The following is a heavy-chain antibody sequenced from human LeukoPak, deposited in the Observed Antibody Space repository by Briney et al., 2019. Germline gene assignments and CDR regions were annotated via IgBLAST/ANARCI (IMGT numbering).Heavy chain of an antibody. V-gene: IGHV3-33*01. CDR3: ARRLYSNSPFDY. CDR2: IWYDGSNK. J-gene: IGHJ4*02. CDR1: GFTFSSYG. Sequence: GGSLRLSCAASGFTFSSYGMHWVRQAPGKGLEWVAVIWYDGSNKYYADSVKGRFTISRDNSKNTLYLQMNSLRAEDTAVYYCARRLYSNSPFDYWGQGTLVTASS. D-gene: IGHD4-11*01.